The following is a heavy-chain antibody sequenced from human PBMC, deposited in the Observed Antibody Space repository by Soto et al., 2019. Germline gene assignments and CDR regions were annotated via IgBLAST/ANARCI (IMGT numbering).Heavy chain of an antibody. CDR3: AKDSGAVIPAAMSDY. V-gene: IGHV3-23*01. Sequence: GGSLRLSCAASGFTFSSYAMSWVRQAPGKGLEWVSSISGSGGSTYYADSVKGRFTISRDNSKNTLYLQMNSLRAEDTAVFYCAKDSGAVIPAAMSDYWGQGTLVTVSS. J-gene: IGHJ4*02. D-gene: IGHD2-2*01. CDR2: ISGSGGST. CDR1: GFTFSSYA.